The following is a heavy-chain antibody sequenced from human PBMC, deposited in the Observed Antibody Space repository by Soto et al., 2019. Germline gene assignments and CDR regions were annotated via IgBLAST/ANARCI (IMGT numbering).Heavy chain of an antibody. J-gene: IGHJ5*02. Sequence: QVPLVQSGAEVKKPGSSVKVSCKASGGTFSSYAISWVRQAPGHGLEWLGGIIPIFGTANYAQKFQGRVTTTADESISTAYMELSILRSEATAVYDCARDAPIYGSDGSCAVASWFDPWGQGTLVTVSS. D-gene: IGHD2-15*01. CDR2: IIPIFGTA. V-gene: IGHV1-69*01. CDR3: ARDAPIYGSDGSCAVASWFDP. CDR1: GGTFSSYA.